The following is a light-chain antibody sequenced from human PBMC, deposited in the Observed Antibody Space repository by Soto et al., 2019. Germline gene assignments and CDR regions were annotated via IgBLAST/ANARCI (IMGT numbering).Light chain of an antibody. V-gene: IGLV4-69*01. CDR2: VNSDGSH. CDR3: QTWGTGPWV. Sequence: QLVLTQSPSASASLGASVKLTCTLSSGHSSYAIAWHQQQPEKGPRYLMKVNSDGSHSKGDGITDRFSGSSSGAERYLTISSLQSEDEADYYCQTWGTGPWVFGGGTKLTVL. CDR1: SGHSSYA. J-gene: IGLJ3*02.